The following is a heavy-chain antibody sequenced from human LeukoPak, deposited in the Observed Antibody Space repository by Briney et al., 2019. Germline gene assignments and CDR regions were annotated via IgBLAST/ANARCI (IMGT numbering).Heavy chain of an antibody. Sequence: SETLSLTCTVSGGSISSYYWSWIRQPPGKGLEWIGYIYYSGSTNYNPSLKSRVTISVDTSKNQFSLKLSSVTAADTAVYYCARLMGSAAGPDYFDYWGQGTLVTVSS. CDR3: ARLMGSAAGPDYFDY. CDR2: IYYSGST. V-gene: IGHV4-59*08. D-gene: IGHD6-13*01. CDR1: GGSISSYY. J-gene: IGHJ4*02.